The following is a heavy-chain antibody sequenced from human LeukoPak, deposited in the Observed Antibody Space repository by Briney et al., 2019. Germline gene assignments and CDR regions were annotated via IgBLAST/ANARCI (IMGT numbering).Heavy chain of an antibody. J-gene: IGHJ4*02. CDR3: AAVANTGFDY. CDR2: ISGSGGNT. V-gene: IGHV3-23*01. D-gene: IGHD6-19*01. CDR1: RFTFSSYS. Sequence: PGGSLRLSCAASRFTFSSYSMSWVRQAPGKGLEWVSAISGSGGNTYYADSVKGRFTISRDTSKNTLYLQMNSLRAEDTAVYYCAAVANTGFDYWGQGTLGTVSS.